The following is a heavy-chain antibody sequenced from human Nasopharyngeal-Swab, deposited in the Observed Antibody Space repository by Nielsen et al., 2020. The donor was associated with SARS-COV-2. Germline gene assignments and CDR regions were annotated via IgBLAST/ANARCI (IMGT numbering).Heavy chain of an antibody. CDR1: GYTFTSYA. V-gene: IGHV7-4-1*02. CDR2: INTNTGNP. Sequence: ASVKVSCKASGYTFTSYAMNWVRQAPGQGLERMGWINTNTGNPTYAQGFTGRFVFSLDTSVSTAYLQISSLKAEDTAVYYCARDPLFGELFGVQYYYCGMDVWGQGTTVTVSS. J-gene: IGHJ6*02. CDR3: ARDPLFGELFGVQYYYCGMDV. D-gene: IGHD3-10*02.